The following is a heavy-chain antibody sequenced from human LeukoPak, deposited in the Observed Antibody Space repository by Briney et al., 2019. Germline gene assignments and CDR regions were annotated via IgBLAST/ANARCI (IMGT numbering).Heavy chain of an antibody. J-gene: IGHJ4*02. D-gene: IGHD6-13*01. Sequence: SGGSLRLSCAASEFTFSTYSMNWVRQAPGKGLEWVSSISSGSTYIYYADSVKGRFTISRDNSKNTLYLQMNSLRAEDTAVYYCARVASSSWFHFDYWGQGTLVTVSS. CDR2: ISSGSTYI. CDR1: EFTFSTYS. V-gene: IGHV3-21*01. CDR3: ARVASSSWFHFDY.